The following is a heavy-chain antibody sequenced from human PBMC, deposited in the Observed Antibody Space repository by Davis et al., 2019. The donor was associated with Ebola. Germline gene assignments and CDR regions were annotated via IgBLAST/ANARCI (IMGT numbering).Heavy chain of an antibody. J-gene: IGHJ6*02. CDR1: GFTFSNYW. D-gene: IGHD3-9*01. Sequence: PGGSLRLSCAASGFTFSNYWMHWVRQAPGKGLEWVSRTNSDGTHTAYADSVKGRFTISRDNDKNLLYLQLNSLRAEDTAVYYCARARSQLRYFDWSPTAYYHYYGLDVWGQGTTVTVSS. V-gene: IGHV3-74*01. CDR2: TNSDGTHT. CDR3: ARARSQLRYFDWSPTAYYHYYGLDV.